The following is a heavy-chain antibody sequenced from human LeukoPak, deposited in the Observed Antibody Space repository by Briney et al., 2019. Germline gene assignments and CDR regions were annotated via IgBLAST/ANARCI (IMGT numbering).Heavy chain of an antibody. CDR1: GGSVSSGNYY. D-gene: IGHD3-22*01. CDR3: ARDPSGYFNY. J-gene: IGHJ4*02. V-gene: IGHV4-61*01. CDR2: RHYSGST. Sequence: SETLSLTCTVSGGSVSSGNYYWSWIRQPPGKGLEWIGYRHYSGSTNYNPSLKSRVTISVDTSKNQFSLKLSSVTAADTAVYYCARDPSGYFNYWGQGTLATVSS.